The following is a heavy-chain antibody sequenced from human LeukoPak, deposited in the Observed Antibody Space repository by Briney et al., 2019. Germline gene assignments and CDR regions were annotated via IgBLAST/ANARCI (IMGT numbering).Heavy chain of an antibody. J-gene: IGHJ3*02. V-gene: IGHV1-18*01. CDR1: GYTFTSYG. Sequence: ASVKVSCKASGYTFTSYGISWVRQAPGQGLEWMGWISAYNGNTNYAQKLQGRVTMTTDTSTSTAYMELRSLRSDDTAVYYCASYPDAYCGGDCYSSGAFDIWGQGTMVTVSS. D-gene: IGHD2-21*02. CDR3: ASYPDAYCGGDCYSSGAFDI. CDR2: ISAYNGNT.